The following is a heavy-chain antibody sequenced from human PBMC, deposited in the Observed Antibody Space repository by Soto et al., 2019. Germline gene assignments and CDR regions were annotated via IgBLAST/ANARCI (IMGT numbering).Heavy chain of an antibody. CDR3: GSGYDDSGRWDA. Sequence: ITLKESGPTLVKPTQTLTLTCTFSGFSLSTSAVGVGWIRQPPGKALEWLALIYWDDDKRYSPSLKSRLTITKDTSKNQVVLTMTNMDPVDTATYYGGSGYDDSGRWDAWGEGTLVTVSS. J-gene: IGHJ5*02. CDR2: IYWDDDK. V-gene: IGHV2-5*02. D-gene: IGHD3-10*01. CDR1: GFSLSTSAVG.